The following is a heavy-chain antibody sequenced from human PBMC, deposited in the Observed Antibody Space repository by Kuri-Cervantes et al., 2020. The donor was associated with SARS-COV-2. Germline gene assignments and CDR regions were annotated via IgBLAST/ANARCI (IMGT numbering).Heavy chain of an antibody. CDR1: GFTFSSYA. D-gene: IGHD3-10*01. J-gene: IGHJ4*02. V-gene: IGHV3-23*01. CDR3: ARVVGIRGYFDY. Sequence: GESLKISCAASGFTFSSYAMSWVRQAPGKGLEWVSAISGSGGSTYCADSVKGRFTISRDNSKNTLYLQMNSLRAEDTAVYYCARVVGIRGYFDYWGQGTLVTVSS. CDR2: ISGSGGST.